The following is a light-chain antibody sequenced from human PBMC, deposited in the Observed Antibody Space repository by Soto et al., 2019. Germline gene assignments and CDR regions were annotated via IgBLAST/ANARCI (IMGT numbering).Light chain of an antibody. CDR3: CSYAGGYTYL. J-gene: IGLJ1*01. CDR2: DVA. Sequence: QSALTQPRSVSGSPGHSFTISCTGTGNDVGAYNYVSWYQQHPGRHPKLLIYDVARWPSGVPDRFSVSKSGNTASLTISRLQAEDEADYFFCSYAGGYTYLFGTGTKLTVL. CDR1: GNDVGAYNY. V-gene: IGLV2-11*02.